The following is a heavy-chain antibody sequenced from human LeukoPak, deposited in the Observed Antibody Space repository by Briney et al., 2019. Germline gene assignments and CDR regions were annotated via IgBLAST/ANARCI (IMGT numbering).Heavy chain of an antibody. J-gene: IGHJ4*02. Sequence: ASVKVSCKASGYTFTGYYMHWVRQAPGQGLEWMGWINPNSGGTNYAQKFQGRVTMTRNTSISTAYMELSSLRSEDTAVYYCARALIRGHWKWEVSGYWGQGTLVTVSS. V-gene: IGHV1-2*02. CDR3: ARALIRGHWKWEVSGY. D-gene: IGHD1-1*01. CDR1: GYTFTGYY. CDR2: INPNSGGT.